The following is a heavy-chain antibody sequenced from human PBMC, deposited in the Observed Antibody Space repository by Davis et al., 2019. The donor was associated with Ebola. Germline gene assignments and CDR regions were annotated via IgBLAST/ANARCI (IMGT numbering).Heavy chain of an antibody. CDR3: AANVWFREGDAFDI. J-gene: IGHJ3*02. Sequence: PSETLSLTCTVSGGSISSSSYYWGWIRQPPGKGLEWIGSIYYSGSTYYNPSLKSRVTISVDTSKNQFSLKLSSVTAADTAVYYCAANVWFREGDAFDIWGQGTMVTVSS. V-gene: IGHV4-39*07. CDR2: IYYSGST. CDR1: GGSISSSSYY. D-gene: IGHD3-10*01.